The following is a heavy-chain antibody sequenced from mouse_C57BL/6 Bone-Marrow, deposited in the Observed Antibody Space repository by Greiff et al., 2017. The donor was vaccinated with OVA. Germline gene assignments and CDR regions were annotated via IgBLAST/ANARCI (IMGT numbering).Heavy chain of an antibody. V-gene: IGHV1-81*01. Sequence: QVQLQQSGAELARPGASVKLSCKASGYTFTSYGISWVKQRTGQGLEWIGEIYPRSGNTYYNEKFKGKATLTADTSSSTAYMELRSLTSEDSAVYFSARSGVRRARGRVYAMDYWGQGTSVTVSS. D-gene: IGHD2-14*01. CDR1: GYTFTSYG. CDR3: ARSGVRRARGRVYAMDY. CDR2: IYPRSGNT. J-gene: IGHJ4*01.